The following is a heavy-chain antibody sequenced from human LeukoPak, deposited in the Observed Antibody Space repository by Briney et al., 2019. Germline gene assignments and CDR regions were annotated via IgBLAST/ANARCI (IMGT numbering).Heavy chain of an antibody. CDR1: GGTFSSYA. V-gene: IGHV1-69*05. D-gene: IGHD2-2*03. CDR3: ARDMDIVVVPAAKAGSFSRNWFDP. CDR2: IIPIFGTA. J-gene: IGHJ5*02. Sequence: SVKVSCKASGGTFSSYAISWVRQAPGQGLEWMGGIIPIFGTANYAQKFQGRVTITTDESTSTAYMELSSLRSEDTAVYCCARDMDIVVVPAAKAGSFSRNWFDPWGQGTLVTVSS.